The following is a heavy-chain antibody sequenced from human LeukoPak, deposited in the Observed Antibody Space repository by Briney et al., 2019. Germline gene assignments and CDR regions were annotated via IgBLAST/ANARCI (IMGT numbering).Heavy chain of an antibody. CDR3: AADSGDDYYYAMDV. J-gene: IGHJ6*02. Sequence: SVKVSCKASGGFFTDFGLSWVRQAPGQGLEWMGRIIPALGVPNYAQKFQGRVTITADTHTSAAYMELSSLTSEDTAVYYCAADSGDDYYYAMDVWGQGTTVTVSS. CDR2: IIPALGVP. V-gene: IGHV1-69*04. D-gene: IGHD1-26*01. CDR1: GGFFTDFG.